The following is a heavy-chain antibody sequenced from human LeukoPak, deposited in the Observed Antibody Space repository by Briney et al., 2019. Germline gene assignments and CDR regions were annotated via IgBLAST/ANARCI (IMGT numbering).Heavy chain of an antibody. Sequence: GESLKISCKGSGYSFTSYWIGWVRQMPGKGLEWMGIIYPGDSDTRYSPSFQGQVTISADKSISTAYLQWSSLKDSDTAMYYCARLYYGSGSYRNYYYYGMDVWGQGTTVTVSS. V-gene: IGHV5-51*01. D-gene: IGHD3-10*01. J-gene: IGHJ6*02. CDR1: GYSFTSYW. CDR3: ARLYYGSGSYRNYYYYGMDV. CDR2: IYPGDSDT.